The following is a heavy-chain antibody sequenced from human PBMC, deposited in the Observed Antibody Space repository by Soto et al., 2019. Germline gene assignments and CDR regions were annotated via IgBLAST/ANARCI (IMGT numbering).Heavy chain of an antibody. CDR3: ARLKNDAPMMKHFGIGV. D-gene: IGHD1-1*01. V-gene: IGHV3-7*03. Sequence: GKGLEWVANTNQDGSEKYYVDSGKGRFTISRDNAKNSLYLQMNSLRAEDTAVYYCARLKNDAPMMKHFGIGVCGQGTTV. J-gene: IGHJ6*02. CDR2: TNQDGSEK.